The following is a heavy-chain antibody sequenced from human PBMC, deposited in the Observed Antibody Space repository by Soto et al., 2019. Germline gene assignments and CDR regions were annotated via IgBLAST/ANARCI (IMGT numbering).Heavy chain of an antibody. CDR2: ISASGGNT. CDR3: AKDIDYDSSGYYSPFDY. J-gene: IGHJ4*02. V-gene: IGHV3-23*01. CDR1: GFTFSNYA. D-gene: IGHD3-22*01. Sequence: GGSLRLSCAASGFTFSNYAMSWVRQAPGKGLEWVSTISASGGNTYYADSVKGRSTISRDNSKNTLYLQMNSLRAEDTAVYYCAKDIDYDSSGYYSPFDYWGQGALVTVSS.